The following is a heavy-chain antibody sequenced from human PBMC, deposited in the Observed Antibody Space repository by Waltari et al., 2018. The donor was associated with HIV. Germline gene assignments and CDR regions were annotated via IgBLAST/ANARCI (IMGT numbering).Heavy chain of an antibody. Sequence: EVQLVETGGGLVKLGASLRLTRAASGFSIRRNALSWDRQAPGKGLEGVSGIRDIGGSTYYVNSVKGRFTISRDISKNTLYLQMNGLSADDTSVYYCAKDGSSVFYLGDALDFWGQGTVVTVAS. J-gene: IGHJ3*01. CDR1: GFSIRRNA. V-gene: IGHV3-23*04. CDR2: IRDIGGST. D-gene: IGHD3-3*02. CDR3: AKDGSSVFYLGDALDF.